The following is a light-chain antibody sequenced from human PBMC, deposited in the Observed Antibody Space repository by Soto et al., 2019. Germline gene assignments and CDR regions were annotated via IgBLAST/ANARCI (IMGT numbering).Light chain of an antibody. Sequence: EIVLTQSPGTLSLYRGERATLSCRASQTVNSIYFAWYQRKPGQAPRLLIYGASNRATGIPDRFSGSGSGTDFTLTISGLGAEVFGVYYCQQYDTSPRTFGQGTKVDIK. CDR2: GAS. V-gene: IGKV3-20*01. CDR3: QQYDTSPRT. J-gene: IGKJ1*01. CDR1: QTVNSIY.